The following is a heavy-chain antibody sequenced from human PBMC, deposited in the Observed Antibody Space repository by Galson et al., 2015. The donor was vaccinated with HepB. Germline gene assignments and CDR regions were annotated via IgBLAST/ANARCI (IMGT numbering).Heavy chain of an antibody. CDR2: ISGSGGST. D-gene: IGHD2-15*01. V-gene: IGHV3-23*01. Sequence: SLRLSCAASGFTFSSYAMSWVRQAPGKGLEWVSAISGSGGSTYYADSVKGRFTISRDNSKNTLYLQMNSLRAEDTAVYYCAKVVDQVYPYYYYGMDVWGQGTTVTVSS. CDR1: GFTFSSYA. J-gene: IGHJ6*02. CDR3: AKVVDQVYPYYYYGMDV.